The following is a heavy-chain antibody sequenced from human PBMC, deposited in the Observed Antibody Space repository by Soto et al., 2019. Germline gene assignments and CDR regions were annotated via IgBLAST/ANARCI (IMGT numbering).Heavy chain of an antibody. CDR3: AKDSLDYGSGSYYYGMDV. J-gene: IGHJ6*02. CDR2: ISYDGSNK. V-gene: IGHV3-30*18. CDR1: GFTFSSHG. Sequence: PGGSLRLSWAASGFTFSSHGMHWVRQAPGKGLEWVAVISYDGSNKYYADSVKGRFTISRDNSKNTLYLQMNSLRAEDTAVYYCAKDSLDYGSGSYYYGMDVWGQGTTVTVSS. D-gene: IGHD3-10*01.